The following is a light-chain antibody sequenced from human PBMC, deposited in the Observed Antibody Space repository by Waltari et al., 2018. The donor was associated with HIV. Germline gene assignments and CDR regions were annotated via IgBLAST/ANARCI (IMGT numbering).Light chain of an antibody. CDR3: SSYGDSLRVL. CDR2: EVT. J-gene: IGLJ3*02. V-gene: IGLV2-8*01. Sequence: ALTQPPSASGSLGQSVTISCTGSSSDIGAYDFVSWFQQHPHSAPKLLLYEVTRRPSTVSARFSGSRSGNTAFLTVAGLQPDDEATYFCSSYGDSLRVLFGGGTNVTVL. CDR1: SSDIGAYDF.